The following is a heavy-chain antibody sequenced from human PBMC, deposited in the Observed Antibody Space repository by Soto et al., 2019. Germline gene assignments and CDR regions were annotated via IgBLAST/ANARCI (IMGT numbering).Heavy chain of an antibody. CDR2: VSSDGSNQ. CDR1: GFSFNKYG. D-gene: IGHD2-2*01. CDR3: AKDRVIQLLPIWPDP. J-gene: IGHJ5*02. Sequence: GGSLRLSCAASGFSFNKYGMHWVRQAPGKGLEWVAYVSSDGSNQYYADSVKGRFTISRDNSKSTLFLRLDSLRVDDTAVYYCAKDRVIQLLPIWPDPWGQGTLVTVSS. V-gene: IGHV3-30*18.